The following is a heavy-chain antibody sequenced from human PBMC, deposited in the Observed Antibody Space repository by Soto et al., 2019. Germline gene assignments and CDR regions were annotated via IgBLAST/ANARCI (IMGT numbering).Heavy chain of an antibody. CDR1: GYTFTAYY. Sequence: QVQLVQSGAELKEPGDSVRVSCEASGYTFTAYYIHWVRQAPGQGLEWMGWINPRFGDTSYAQDFQGRGSMTRDTSISTVYMELSRLTSDDTAIYYCARTMDYYYGPGSGNGHGFWGQGSTVTVFS. CDR3: ARTMDYYYGPGSGNGHGF. J-gene: IGHJ6*02. CDR2: INPRFGDT. D-gene: IGHD3-10*01. V-gene: IGHV1-2*02.